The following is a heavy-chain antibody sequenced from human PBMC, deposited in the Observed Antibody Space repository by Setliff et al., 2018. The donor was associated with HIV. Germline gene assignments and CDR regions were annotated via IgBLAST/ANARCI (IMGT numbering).Heavy chain of an antibody. CDR2: IHQSGST. Sequence: SETLSLPCPVSGYSISSGYYWGWIRQPPGKGLEWIGSIHQSGSTYYNSSLKRRVTMSVDTSKNKFSLKLNSVTAADTAVYYCAKDQSDWFYWGQGTLVTVSS. CDR3: AKDQSDWFY. CDR1: GYSISSGYY. D-gene: IGHD3-3*01. J-gene: IGHJ4*02. V-gene: IGHV4-38-2*02.